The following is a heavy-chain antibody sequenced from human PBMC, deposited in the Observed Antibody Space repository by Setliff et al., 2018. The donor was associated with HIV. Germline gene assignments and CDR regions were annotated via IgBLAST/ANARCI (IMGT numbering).Heavy chain of an antibody. CDR2: INPSGGIT. V-gene: IGHV1-46*01. CDR3: ARAQGYCGGECYYHFDY. J-gene: IGHJ4*02. CDR1: GYTFTSYY. Sequence: ASVKVSCKASGYTFTSYYMHWVRQAPGQGLEWMGIINPSGGITSYVRKFQGRVTMTRDTSTSTVYMELSSLRSEDTAVYYCARAQGYCGGECYYHFDYWGQGTLVTVSS. D-gene: IGHD2-21*01.